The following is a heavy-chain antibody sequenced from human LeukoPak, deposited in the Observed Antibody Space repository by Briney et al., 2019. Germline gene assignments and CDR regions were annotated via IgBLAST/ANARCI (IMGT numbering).Heavy chain of an antibody. Sequence: SETLSLTCTVSGDSISSSSYYWGWIRQPPGKGLGWIGSIYYIGSTYYNPSLKSRVTISVDTSKNQFSLKLTSVTAADTAVYYCATHLRPSVWFGELLHWFDPWGQGTLVTVSS. CDR1: GDSISSSSYY. CDR2: IYYIGST. D-gene: IGHD3-10*01. CDR3: ATHLRPSVWFGELLHWFDP. J-gene: IGHJ5*02. V-gene: IGHV4-39*01.